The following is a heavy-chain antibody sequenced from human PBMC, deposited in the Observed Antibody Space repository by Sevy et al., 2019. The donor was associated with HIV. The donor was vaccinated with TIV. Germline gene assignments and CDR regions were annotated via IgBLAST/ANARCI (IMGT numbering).Heavy chain of an antibody. Sequence: GGSLRLSCAASGVTFSDYSMHWVRQAPGKGLEWVAVISYDGRNNKYNVDSVKGRFTISRDNSKNTLFLQMNSLRAEDSAIYYCARDRGEILRSAFDYWGQGTLVTVSS. CDR3: ARDRGEILRSAFDY. CDR2: ISYDGRNNK. CDR1: GVTFSDYS. J-gene: IGHJ4*02. D-gene: IGHD3-16*01. V-gene: IGHV3-30*14.